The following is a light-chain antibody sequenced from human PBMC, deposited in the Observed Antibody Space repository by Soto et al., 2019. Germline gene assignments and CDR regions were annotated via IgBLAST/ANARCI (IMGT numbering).Light chain of an antibody. J-gene: IGKJ1*01. Sequence: TQSPTTLSVSPGERAPLSCRASQSVSSNLAWYQQKPGQAPRLLIYGASTRATGIPARFSGSGSGTEFTLTISSLQSEDFAVYYCQQYGTSPWTFGQGTKVDIK. CDR2: GAS. CDR1: QSVSSN. CDR3: QQYGTSPWT. V-gene: IGKV3-15*01.